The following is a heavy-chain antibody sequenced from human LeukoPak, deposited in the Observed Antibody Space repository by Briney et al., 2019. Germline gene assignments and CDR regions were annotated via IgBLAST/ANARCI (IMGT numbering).Heavy chain of an antibody. J-gene: IGHJ4*02. D-gene: IGHD1-1*01. Sequence: PSETLSLTCIVSGASIRGSNYYLAWIRQTPGKGLEWIGSIYYSGSTHYTPSLKSRVTISVDKSRNQFSLRVSSVTAADTAVYYCARNSSFYNTGGFDYWGQGILVTVSS. CDR1: GASIRGSNYY. CDR3: ARNSSFYNTGGFDY. V-gene: IGHV4-39*01. CDR2: IYYSGST.